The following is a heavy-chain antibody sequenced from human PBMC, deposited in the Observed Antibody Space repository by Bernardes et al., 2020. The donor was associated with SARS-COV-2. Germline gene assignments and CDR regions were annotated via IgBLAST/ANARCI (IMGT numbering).Heavy chain of an antibody. D-gene: IGHD6-6*01. J-gene: IGHJ5*02. V-gene: IGHV3-23*01. CDR3: ASTNSKGLYSSSFRINWFDP. CDR2: ISGSGGST. CDR1: GFTFSSYA. Sequence: GGSLRLSCAASGFTFSSYAMSWVRQAPGKGLEWVSAISGSGGSTYYADSVKGRFTISRDNSKNTLYLQMNSLRAEDTAVYYCASTNSKGLYSSSFRINWFDPWGQGTLVTGSS.